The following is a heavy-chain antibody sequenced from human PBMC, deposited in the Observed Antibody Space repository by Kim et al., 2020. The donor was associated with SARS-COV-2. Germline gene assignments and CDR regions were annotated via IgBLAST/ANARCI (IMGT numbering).Heavy chain of an antibody. V-gene: IGHV3-33*01. CDR2: IWYDGSNK. CDR1: GFTFSSYG. Sequence: GGSLRLSCAASGFTFSSYGMHWVRQAPGKGLEWVAVIWYDGSNKYYADSVKGRFTISRDNSKNTLYLQMNSLRAEDTAVYYCARPGIAVAGTRDYYSYGMAVWGQGTTVTVSS. D-gene: IGHD6-19*01. J-gene: IGHJ6*02. CDR3: ARPGIAVAGTRDYYSYGMAV.